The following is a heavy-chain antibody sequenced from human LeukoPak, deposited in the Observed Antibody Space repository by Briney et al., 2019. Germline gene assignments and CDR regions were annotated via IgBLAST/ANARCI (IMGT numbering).Heavy chain of an antibody. D-gene: IGHD2-21*01. Sequence: PSETLSLTCTVSGVSISSDKYYWSWIRQRPGKGLEWIGYMYYSGSTSYNPSLKSRVFISLGTPKNQFSLKLTSVTAADTAVYYCATPYCGTISCLDVFDIWGQGTMVTVSS. CDR2: MYYSGST. J-gene: IGHJ3*02. CDR3: ATPYCGTISCLDVFDI. CDR1: GVSISSDKYY. V-gene: IGHV4-31*03.